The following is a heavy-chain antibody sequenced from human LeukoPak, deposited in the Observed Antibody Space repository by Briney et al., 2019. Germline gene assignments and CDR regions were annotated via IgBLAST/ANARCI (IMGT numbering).Heavy chain of an antibody. V-gene: IGHV3-23*01. CDR2: ISNNGGYT. CDR1: GFTFSSSA. Sequence: GGSLRLSCAASGFTFSSSAMSWVRQAPGKGLEWVSAISNNGGYTYYADSVQGRFTISRDNSKSTLCLQMNSLRAEDTAVYYRARSVPDYTRFDYWGQGALVTVSS. J-gene: IGHJ4*02. D-gene: IGHD4-11*01. CDR3: ARSVPDYTRFDY.